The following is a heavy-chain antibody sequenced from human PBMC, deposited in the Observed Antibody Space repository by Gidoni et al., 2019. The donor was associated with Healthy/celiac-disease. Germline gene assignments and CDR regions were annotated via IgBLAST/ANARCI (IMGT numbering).Heavy chain of an antibody. CDR3: ARGQYSGHFDY. CDR2: INNSGST. D-gene: IGHD5-12*01. V-gene: IGHV4-34*01. J-gene: IGHJ4*02. Sequence: QVQLQQWGAGLLKPSEPLSLTCAVYGGSFSVYYWSWIRQPPGKGLEWIGEINNSGSTTYNPSLKSRGTISVDTSKNQVSLKLSSVTAADTAVYYCARGQYSGHFDYWGQGTLVTVSS. CDR1: GGSFSVYY.